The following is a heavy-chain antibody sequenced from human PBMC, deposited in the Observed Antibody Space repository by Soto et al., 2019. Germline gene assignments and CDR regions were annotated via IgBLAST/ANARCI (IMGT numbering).Heavy chain of an antibody. CDR3: ARDTQTIFGVVLPVLGYYGMDV. Sequence: GASVKVSCKASGYTFTSYGISWVRQAPGQGLEWMGWISAYNGNTNYAQKLQGRVTMTTDTSTSTAYMELRSLRSDDTAVYYCARDTQTIFGVVLPVLGYYGMDVWGQGTTVTVSS. CDR2: ISAYNGNT. CDR1: GYTFTSYG. D-gene: IGHD3-3*01. V-gene: IGHV1-18*01. J-gene: IGHJ6*02.